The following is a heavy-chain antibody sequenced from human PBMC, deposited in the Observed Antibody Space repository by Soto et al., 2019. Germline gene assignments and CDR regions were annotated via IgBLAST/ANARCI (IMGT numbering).Heavy chain of an antibody. CDR2: ISGSGGST. CDR1: GFTFSSYA. V-gene: IGHV3-23*01. J-gene: IGHJ6*02. CDR3: AKDRGNGYYYYGMDV. D-gene: IGHD1-1*01. Sequence: GGSLSLSCAASGFTFSSYAMSWVRQAPGKGLEWVSAISGSGGSTYYADSVKGRFTISRDNSKNTLYLQMNSLRAEDTAVYYCAKDRGNGYYYYGMDVWGQGTTVTVSS.